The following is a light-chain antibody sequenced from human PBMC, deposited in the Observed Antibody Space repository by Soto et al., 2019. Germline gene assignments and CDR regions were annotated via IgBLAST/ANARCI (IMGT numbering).Light chain of an antibody. CDR2: DAS. CDR3: QQYNSYSLT. Sequence: DRQRTQSPSTLSASVADRFTITCRASQSISSWLAWYQQKPGKAPKLLIYDASSLEGGVPSRFSGSGSGTEFTLTISSLQPDDFATYYCQQYNSYSLTFGGGTKVDIK. V-gene: IGKV1-5*01. CDR1: QSISSW. J-gene: IGKJ4*01.